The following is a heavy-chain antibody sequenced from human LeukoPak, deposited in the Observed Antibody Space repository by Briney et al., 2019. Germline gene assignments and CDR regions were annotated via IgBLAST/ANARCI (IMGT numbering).Heavy chain of an antibody. CDR1: GGSLSSSSYY. J-gene: IGHJ4*02. D-gene: IGHD3-22*01. CDR2: IYYSGST. Sequence: SETLSLTCTVSGGSLSSSSYYWGWIRQPPGKGLEWIGSIYYSGSTYYNPSLKSRVTISVDTSKNQFSLKLSSVTAADTAVYYCARGTIWYYYDSSGYYFDYWGQGTLVTVSS. CDR3: ARGTIWYYYDSSGYYFDY. V-gene: IGHV4-39*07.